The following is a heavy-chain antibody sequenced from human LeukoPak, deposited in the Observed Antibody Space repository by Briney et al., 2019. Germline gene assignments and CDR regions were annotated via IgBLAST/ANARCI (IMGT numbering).Heavy chain of an antibody. CDR3: ARAVAGASDAFDI. CDR1: GGSFSGYY. D-gene: IGHD6-19*01. V-gene: IGHV4-59*01. Sequence: PSETLSLTCAVYGGSFSGYYWSWIRQPPGKGLEWIGCIYYSGSTNYNPSLKSRVTISVDTSKNQFSLKVSSVTAADTAVYYCARAVAGASDAFDIWGQGTMVTVSS. CDR2: IYYSGST. J-gene: IGHJ3*02.